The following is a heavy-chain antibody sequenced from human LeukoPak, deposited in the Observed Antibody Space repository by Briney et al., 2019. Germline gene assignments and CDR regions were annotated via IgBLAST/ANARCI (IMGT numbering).Heavy chain of an antibody. D-gene: IGHD6-19*01. CDR2: IKGDGTYR. CDR3: ARGLQITVAGPPMDV. Sequence: GGSLRLSCAASAFTFSSHWMHWVRQGPGKGLEWVSRIKGDGTYRDYADSVKGRFTTSRDNAKNTLYLQMNSLRVEDTAVYYCARGLQITVAGPPMDVWGKGTTVTISS. J-gene: IGHJ6*03. CDR1: AFTFSSHW. V-gene: IGHV3-74*01.